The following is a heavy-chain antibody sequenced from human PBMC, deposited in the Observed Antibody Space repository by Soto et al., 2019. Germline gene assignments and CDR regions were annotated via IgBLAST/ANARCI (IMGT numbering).Heavy chain of an antibody. D-gene: IGHD3-10*01. J-gene: IGHJ4*02. CDR1: GLTFSSYC. CDR2: IYSGGST. Sequence: LRLSCAASGLTFSSYCMHWVRQAPGKGLEWVSVIYSGGSTYYADSVKGRFTISRDNSKNTLYLQMNSLRAEDTAVYYCARGNRGYYFDYWGQGTLVTAPQ. CDR3: ARGNRGYYFDY. V-gene: IGHV3-53*01.